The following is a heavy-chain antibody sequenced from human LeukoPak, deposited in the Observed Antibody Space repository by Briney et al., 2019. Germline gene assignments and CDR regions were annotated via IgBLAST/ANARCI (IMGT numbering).Heavy chain of an antibody. CDR2: INSDGSST. Sequence: GGSLRLSCAASGFTFSSYWMHWVRQAPGKGLVWVSRINSDGSSTSYADSVKGRFTISRDNAKNTLYLQMNSLRAEDTAVYYCAREDGVAVVAAELDYWGQGTLVTVSS. V-gene: IGHV3-74*01. CDR1: GFTFSSYW. D-gene: IGHD2-15*01. J-gene: IGHJ4*02. CDR3: AREDGVAVVAAELDY.